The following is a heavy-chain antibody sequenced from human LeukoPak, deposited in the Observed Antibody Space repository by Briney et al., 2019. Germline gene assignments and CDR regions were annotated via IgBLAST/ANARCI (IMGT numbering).Heavy chain of an antibody. CDR2: IASSGGYA. V-gene: IGHV3-21*01. CDR3: AREDDFWSGPFDY. J-gene: IGHJ4*02. Sequence: GGSLRLSCAASGFTFSHYSMNWVRQAPGKGLEWVSSIASSGGYAFYADSLKGRFTISRDNARNSLYLQMNSLRADDTAVYYCAREDDFWSGPFDYWGQGTLVTVSS. D-gene: IGHD3-3*01. CDR1: GFTFSHYS.